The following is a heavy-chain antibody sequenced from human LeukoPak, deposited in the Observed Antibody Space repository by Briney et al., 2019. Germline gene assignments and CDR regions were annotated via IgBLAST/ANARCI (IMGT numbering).Heavy chain of an antibody. CDR1: GGSISSYY. D-gene: IGHD1-14*01. Sequence: SETLSLTCTVSGGSISSYYWSWIRQPPGKGLEWIGYIYYSGSTNYNPSLKSRVTISVDTSKNQFSLKLSSVTAADTAVYYCARDDRPRGPLDNWGQGTLVTVSS. V-gene: IGHV4-59*01. J-gene: IGHJ4*02. CDR2: IYYSGST. CDR3: ARDDRPRGPLDN.